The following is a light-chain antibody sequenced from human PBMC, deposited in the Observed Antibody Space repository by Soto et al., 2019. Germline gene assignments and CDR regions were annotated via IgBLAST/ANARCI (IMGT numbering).Light chain of an antibody. V-gene: IGKV3-11*01. CDR2: GAS. J-gene: IGKJ4*01. CDR3: QQRSNWTPVLT. Sequence: EIVLTQSPASLSLSPGERATLSCRASQSVSSHLAWFQQRPGQAPRLLIYGASNRATGIPARFGGSGSGTNFALTISSLEPEDFEVYYCQQRSNWTPVLTFGGGTKVESK. CDR1: QSVSSH.